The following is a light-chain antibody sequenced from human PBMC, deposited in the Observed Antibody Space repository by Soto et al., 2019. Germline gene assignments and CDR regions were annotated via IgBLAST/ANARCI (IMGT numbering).Light chain of an antibody. Sequence: DIVMTQSPDSLAVSLGERATINCKSSQSVLYSSNNKNYLAWYQQKPGQPPKLLIYWASTRESGVPDRFSGSGSGTDFTLTISSLQAEDVAVYHCQQYYSTFYTFGQGTKLEIK. V-gene: IGKV4-1*01. CDR2: WAS. CDR1: QSVLYSSNNKNY. CDR3: QQYYSTFYT. J-gene: IGKJ2*01.